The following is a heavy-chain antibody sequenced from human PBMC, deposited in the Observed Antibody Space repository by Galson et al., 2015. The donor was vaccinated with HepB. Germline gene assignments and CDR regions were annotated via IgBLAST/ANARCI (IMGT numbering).Heavy chain of an antibody. J-gene: IGHJ6*03. CDR3: ARTYYYYYMDV. Sequence: LRLSCAASGFTFSTYWMSWVRQAPGKRLEWVANIKQDGSEKYYVDSVKGRFTISRDNAKNSLYLQMNSLRAEDTAVYYCARTYYYYYMDVWGKGTTVTVSS. CDR2: IKQDGSEK. V-gene: IGHV3-7*03. CDR1: GFTFSTYW.